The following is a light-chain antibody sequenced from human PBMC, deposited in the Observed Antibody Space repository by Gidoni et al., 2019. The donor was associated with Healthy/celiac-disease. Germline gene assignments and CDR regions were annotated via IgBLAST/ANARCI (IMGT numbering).Light chain of an antibody. V-gene: IGKV1-39*01. Sequence: DIQMTQSPSSLSASVGDRVTITCRASQSISSYLNWYQQKPGKAPKLLIYAASSLQSGVPSRFSGSGSVTDFTLTISSLQPEDFATYYCQQSYSTPRTFXQXTKVEIK. CDR3: QQSYSTPRT. J-gene: IGKJ1*01. CDR1: QSISSY. CDR2: AAS.